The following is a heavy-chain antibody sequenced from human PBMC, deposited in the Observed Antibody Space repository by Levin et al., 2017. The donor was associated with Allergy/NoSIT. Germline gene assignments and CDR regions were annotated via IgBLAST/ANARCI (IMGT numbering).Heavy chain of an antibody. CDR1: GGSIRSSRYN. CDR2: VFYNGDT. Sequence: SQTLSLTCAVSGGSIRSSRYNWGWIRQAPGKGLEWIGNVFYNGDTSLNPALRSRVVMSVDTSRNQFSLQVRSVTAADTATYYCAEMDLTLKAFDSWGQGTLVTVSS. D-gene: IGHD5-24*01. CDR3: AEMDLTLKAFDS. J-gene: IGHJ4*02. V-gene: IGHV4-39*01.